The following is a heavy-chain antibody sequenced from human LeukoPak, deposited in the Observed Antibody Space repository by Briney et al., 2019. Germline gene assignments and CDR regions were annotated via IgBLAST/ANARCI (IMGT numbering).Heavy chain of an antibody. CDR1: GGSISSYY. CDR3: ARLLPAGGMDV. J-gene: IGHJ6*02. Sequence: PSETLSLTCTVSGGSISSYYWSWIRQPPGQGLEWIGHIYYSGSTNYNPSLKSRVTISVDMSKNQVSLKLSSVTAADTAVYYCARLLPAGGMDVWGQGTTVTVSS. CDR2: IYYSGST. V-gene: IGHV4-59*01.